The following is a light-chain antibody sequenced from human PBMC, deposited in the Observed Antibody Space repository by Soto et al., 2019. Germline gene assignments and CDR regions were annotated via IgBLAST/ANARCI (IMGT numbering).Light chain of an antibody. CDR3: QSLGTGIQV. CDR1: SGYSTNA. J-gene: IGLJ3*02. Sequence: QAVVTQSPSASASLGASVKLTCTLSSGYSTNAIAWHQQQSEKGPRFLMKINYDGTHSKGDGFFDRFSGSSSGAERHLSISSLQSEDEPDYYCQSLGTGIQVFGGGTKLTVL. V-gene: IGLV4-69*01. CDR2: INYDGTH.